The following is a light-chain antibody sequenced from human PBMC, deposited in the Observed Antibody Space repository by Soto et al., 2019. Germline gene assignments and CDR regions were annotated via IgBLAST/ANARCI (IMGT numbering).Light chain of an antibody. Sequence: VVLTQSPATLSLSPGERGNLSCRTSLSVSVYLDWYQQKPGQAPRLLISDASNRATGIPARFSGSGSGTDFTLTISSPEPEDFAVYYCHQRQYWPPITFGQGTRLEIK. CDR3: HQRQYWPPIT. CDR1: LSVSVY. CDR2: DAS. J-gene: IGKJ5*01. V-gene: IGKV3-11*01.